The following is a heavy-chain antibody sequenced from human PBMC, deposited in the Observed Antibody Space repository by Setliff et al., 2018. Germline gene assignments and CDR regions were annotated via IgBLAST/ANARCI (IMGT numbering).Heavy chain of an antibody. J-gene: IGHJ4*02. CDR2: INHRGST. V-gene: IGHV4-34*01. Sequence: PSETLSLTCAAYGGTFSDYYWTWIRQPPGKGLEWVGEINHRGSTNYNPSLKSRVTISVDTSKDQFSLKLISMTAADTAVYYCAGGRNVAARLLDSWGQGTLVTVSS. CDR1: GGTFSDYY. D-gene: IGHD6-6*01. CDR3: AGGRNVAARLLDS.